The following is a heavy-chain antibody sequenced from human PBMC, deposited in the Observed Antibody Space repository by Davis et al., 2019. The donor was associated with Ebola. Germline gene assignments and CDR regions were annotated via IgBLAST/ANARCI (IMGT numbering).Heavy chain of an antibody. V-gene: IGHV3-11*05. CDR2: ISSSSSYI. CDR3: AKDRGGSYPFDY. CDR1: GFTFSDYY. D-gene: IGHD1-26*01. J-gene: IGHJ4*02. Sequence: GGSLRLSCAASGFTFSDYYMSWIRQAPGKGLGGVSYISSSSSYIYYADSVKGRFTISRDNAKNSLYLQMNSLRAEDTAVYYCAKDRGGSYPFDYWGQGTLVTVSS.